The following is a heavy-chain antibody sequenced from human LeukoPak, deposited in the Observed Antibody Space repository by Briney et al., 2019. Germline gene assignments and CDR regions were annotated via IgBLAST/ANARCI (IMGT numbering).Heavy chain of an antibody. CDR3: ARDSGGKQRGGYSYGYRWLQFLFDY. D-gene: IGHD5-18*01. CDR1: GFTFSSYA. Sequence: QAGGSLRLSCAASGFTFSSYAMHWVRQAPGKGLEWVAVISYDGSNKYYADSVKGRFTISRDNSKNTLYLQMNSLRAEDTAVYYCARDSGGKQRGGYSYGYRWLQFLFDYWGQGTLVTVSS. CDR2: ISYDGSNK. V-gene: IGHV3-30-3*01. J-gene: IGHJ4*02.